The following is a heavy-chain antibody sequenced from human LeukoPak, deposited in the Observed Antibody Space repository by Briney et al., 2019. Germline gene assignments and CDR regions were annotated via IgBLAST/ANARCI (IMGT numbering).Heavy chain of an antibody. V-gene: IGHV4-59*01. D-gene: IGHD3-10*01. J-gene: IGHJ6*02. CDR3: ARASSGAIYYYGMDV. CDR1: GGPISRSY. CDR2: IFNSGST. Sequence: SETLSLTCTISGGPISRSYWTWIRRVPGKGLEWIGCIFNSGSTLYNPSLKSRVTISEDTSRSQFSLKLSSVTAADTAVYYCARASSGAIYYYGMDVWGQGTTVTVSS.